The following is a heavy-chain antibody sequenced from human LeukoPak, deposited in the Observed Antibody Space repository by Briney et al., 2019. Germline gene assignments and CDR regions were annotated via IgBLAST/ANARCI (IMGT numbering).Heavy chain of an antibody. CDR1: GFTSSSYG. CDR3: ARDNSSGYDY. D-gene: IGHD6-19*01. Sequence: GSLRLSCAASGFTSSSYGMHWVRQPPGKGLVWVSRINSDGRSTSYADSVRGRFTISRDNAKNTLYLQMNSLRAEDTAVYFCARDNSSGYDYWGQGTLVTVSS. V-gene: IGHV3-74*01. J-gene: IGHJ4*02. CDR2: INSDGRST.